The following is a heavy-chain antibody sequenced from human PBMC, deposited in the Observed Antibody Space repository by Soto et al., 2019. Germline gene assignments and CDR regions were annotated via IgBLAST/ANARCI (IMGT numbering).Heavy chain of an antibody. J-gene: IGHJ6*02. V-gene: IGHV1-18*01. Sequence: QVPLVQSGAEVKKPGASVKVSCKASGYTFTSYGISWVRQAPGQGLEWMGWISAYNGNTNYAQKLQGRVTMTTDTSTSKAYMELRSLRSDDTAVYYCARVGIAAHPRGDYYYYGMDVWGQGTTVTVSS. D-gene: IGHD6-6*01. CDR1: GYTFTSYG. CDR2: ISAYNGNT. CDR3: ARVGIAAHPRGDYYYYGMDV.